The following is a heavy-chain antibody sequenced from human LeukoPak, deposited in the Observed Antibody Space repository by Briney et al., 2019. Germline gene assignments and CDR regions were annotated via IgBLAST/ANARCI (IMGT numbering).Heavy chain of an antibody. D-gene: IGHD4-17*01. Sequence: GGSLRLSCAASGFTFDDYGMSWVRQAPGKGLEWVSGINWNGGSTGYADSVKGRFTISRGNAKNSLYLQMNSLRAEDTALYYCARERGATVDYYYYYYMDVWSKGTTVTVSS. CDR2: INWNGGST. CDR1: GFTFDDYG. J-gene: IGHJ6*03. CDR3: ARERGATVDYYYYYYMDV. V-gene: IGHV3-20*04.